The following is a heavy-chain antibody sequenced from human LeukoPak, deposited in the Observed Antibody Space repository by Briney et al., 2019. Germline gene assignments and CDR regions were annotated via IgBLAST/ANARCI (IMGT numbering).Heavy chain of an antibody. V-gene: IGHV4-39*01. CDR3: ARLYLYCSSTSCYPQYYYMDV. D-gene: IGHD2-2*01. Sequence: PSETLSLTCTVSGGSISSYYWGWIRQPPGKGLEWIGSIYYSGSTYYNPSLKSRVTISVDTSKNQFSLKLSSVTAADTAVYYCARLYLYCSSTSCYPQYYYMDVWGKGTTVTVSS. CDR2: IYYSGST. J-gene: IGHJ6*03. CDR1: GGSISSYY.